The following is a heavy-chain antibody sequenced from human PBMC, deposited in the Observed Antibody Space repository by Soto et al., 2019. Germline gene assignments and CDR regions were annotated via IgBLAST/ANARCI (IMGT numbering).Heavy chain of an antibody. CDR1: GFTFSGYE. CDR2: ISSNGAAT. D-gene: IGHD2-8*02. CDR3: ARECTGGGECPRRSFDY. V-gene: IGHV3-48*03. J-gene: IGHJ4*02. Sequence: HPGGSLRLSCAASGFTFSGYEMNWVRQAPGKGLEWVSYISSNGAATYHADSVKGRFAISRDNAKNTLYLQMDSLRAEDTAVYYCARECTGGGECPRRSFDYWGQGTLVTVSS.